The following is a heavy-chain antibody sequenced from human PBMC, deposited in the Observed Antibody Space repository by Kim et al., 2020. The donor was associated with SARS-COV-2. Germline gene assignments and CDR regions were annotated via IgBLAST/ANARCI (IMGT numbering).Heavy chain of an antibody. CDR3: ARTGPTYSSSHLGGDY. D-gene: IGHD6-6*01. Sequence: GGSLRLSCAASGFTFSSYGMHWVRQAPGKGLEWVAVIWYDGSNKYYADSVKGRFTISRDNSKNTLYLQMNSLRAEDTAVYYCARTGPTYSSSHLGGDYWGQGTLVTVSS. CDR2: IWYDGSNK. V-gene: IGHV3-33*01. J-gene: IGHJ4*02. CDR1: GFTFSSYG.